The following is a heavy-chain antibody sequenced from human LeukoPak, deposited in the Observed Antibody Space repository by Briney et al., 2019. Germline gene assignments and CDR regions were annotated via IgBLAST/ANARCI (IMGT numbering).Heavy chain of an antibody. CDR1: GYTFSSYS. Sequence: GGSLRLSCLASGYTFSSYSINWVRQAPGKGLEWVSSISVRSNYIYYADSVRGRFRISRDDAMDSLFLEMNSLRAEDTDVYYCVRLRRNSDTSGFYYYYDFWGQGTLVTVSS. CDR2: ISVRSNYI. D-gene: IGHD3-22*01. V-gene: IGHV3-21*01. J-gene: IGHJ4*02. CDR3: VRLRRNSDTSGFYYYYDF.